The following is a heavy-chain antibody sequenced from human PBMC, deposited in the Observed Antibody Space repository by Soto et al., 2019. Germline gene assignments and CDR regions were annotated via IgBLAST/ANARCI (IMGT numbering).Heavy chain of an antibody. CDR2: IYWNDDK. V-gene: IGHV2-5*01. CDR3: AHKSHAEAAGIRWWWFEL. CDR1: VFSLSIKKES. J-gene: IGHJ5*02. Sequence: SVFSLSIKKESVGWIRQPPGKALEWLALIYWNDDKRYSPSLKSRLTITKDTSKNQVVLTMTNMDPVDTATYYCAHKSHAEAAGIRWWWFELWVQRTLVTGSS. D-gene: IGHD6-13*01.